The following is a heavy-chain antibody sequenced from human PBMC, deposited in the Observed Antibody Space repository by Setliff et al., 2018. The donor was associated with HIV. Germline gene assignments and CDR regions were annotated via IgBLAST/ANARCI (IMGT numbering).Heavy chain of an antibody. CDR3: AIDMVGGWLRPMPDF. D-gene: IGHD2-2*01. J-gene: IGHJ4*02. CDR2: FDPEDGET. V-gene: IGHV1-24*01. Sequence: ASVKVSCKVSGFTLREVSMHWVRQAPAKGLEWMGYFDPEDGETVYALKFQGRVTITADESTYTADMELSGLRSEDTAVYYCAIDMVGGWLRPMPDFWGQGALVTVSS. CDR1: GFTLREVS.